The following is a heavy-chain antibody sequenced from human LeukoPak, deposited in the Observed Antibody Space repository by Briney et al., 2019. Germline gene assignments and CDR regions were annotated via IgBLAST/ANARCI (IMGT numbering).Heavy chain of an antibody. CDR2: ISSSSSYI. CDR3: AVGYSSGWDYFDY. V-gene: IGHV3-21*01. D-gene: IGHD6-19*01. J-gene: IGHJ4*02. CDR1: GFTFSSYS. Sequence: GGSLRLSCAASGFTFSSYSMNWVRQAPGKGLEWVSSISSSSSYIYYADSVKGRFTISRDNAKNSLNLQMNSLRAEDTAVYYCAVGYSSGWDYFDYWGQGTLVTVSS.